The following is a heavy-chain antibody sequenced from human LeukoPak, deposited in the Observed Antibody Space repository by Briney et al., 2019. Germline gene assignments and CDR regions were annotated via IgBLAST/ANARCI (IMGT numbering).Heavy chain of an antibody. Sequence: SQTLSLTCTVSADSLSSGGHYWARIRQFPGKGLESIGFIHHSGRSRHNPSLKDRVAISVDTSRKQFALKLSSVTAADTAMYYCARGGNRFGGFYFDYWGQGIQVIVSS. CDR2: IHHSGRS. CDR3: ARGGNRFGGFYFDY. J-gene: IGHJ4*02. D-gene: IGHD3-10*01. CDR1: ADSLSSGGHY. V-gene: IGHV4-31*03.